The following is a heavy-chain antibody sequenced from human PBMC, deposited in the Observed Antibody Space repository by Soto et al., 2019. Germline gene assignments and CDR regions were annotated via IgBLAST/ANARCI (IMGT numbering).Heavy chain of an antibody. CDR1: GFSFSSYA. Sequence: EVQLLESGGGLVQPGGSLRLSCVASGFSFSSYAMVWVRQAPGKGLEWVSVISARGGSSYFADTVKGRFTISRDNSKNLLSLEMNSLRAEDTAIYFCAKGSIEYSASADNWGQGTLVLVSS. V-gene: IGHV3-23*01. J-gene: IGHJ4*02. CDR3: AKGSIEYSASADN. CDR2: ISARGGSS. D-gene: IGHD5-12*01.